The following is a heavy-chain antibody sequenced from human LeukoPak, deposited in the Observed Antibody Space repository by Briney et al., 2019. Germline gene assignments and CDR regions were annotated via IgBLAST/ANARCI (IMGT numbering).Heavy chain of an antibody. D-gene: IGHD5-18*01. Sequence: SETLSLTCTVSGGSISSSSYYWGWIRQPPGKGLEWIGSIYYSGSTYYNPSLKSRVTISVDTSKNQFSLKLSSVTAADTAVYYCASRGGGYSYGYYDYWGQGTLVTVSS. V-gene: IGHV4-39*01. CDR3: ASRGGGYSYGYYDY. CDR2: IYYSGST. CDR1: GGSISSSSYY. J-gene: IGHJ4*02.